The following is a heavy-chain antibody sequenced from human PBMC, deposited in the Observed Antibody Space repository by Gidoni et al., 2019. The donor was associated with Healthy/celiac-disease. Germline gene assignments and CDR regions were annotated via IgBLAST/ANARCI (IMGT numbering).Heavy chain of an antibody. CDR2: ISSSSSYI. CDR3: AREDSIAVADY. V-gene: IGHV3-21*01. Sequence: EVQLVESGGGLVKPGGSLRLSCSASGFTFSSYSMNWVRQAPGKGLEWVSSISSSSSYIYYADSVKGRFTISRDNAKNSLYLQMNSLRAEDTAVYYCAREDSIAVADYWGQGTLVTVSS. CDR1: GFTFSSYS. D-gene: IGHD6-19*01. J-gene: IGHJ4*02.